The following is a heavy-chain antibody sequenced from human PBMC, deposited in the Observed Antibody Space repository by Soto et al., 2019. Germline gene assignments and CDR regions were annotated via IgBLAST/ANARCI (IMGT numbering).Heavy chain of an antibody. CDR1: GFIFTRYS. V-gene: IGHV3-21*06. CDR2: ISSTTNYI. CDR3: ARESEDLTSNFDY. J-gene: IGHJ4*02. Sequence: EVQLVESGGGLVKPGGSLRLSCATSGFIFTRYSMNWVRQAPGKGLEWVSSISSTTNYIYYGDSMKGRVTISRDNAKNSLSLEMNSLRAEDTAVYYCARESEDLTSNFDYWGQGTLVTVSS.